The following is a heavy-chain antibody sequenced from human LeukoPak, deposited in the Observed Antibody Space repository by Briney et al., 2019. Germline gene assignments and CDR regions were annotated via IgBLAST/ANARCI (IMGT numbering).Heavy chain of an antibody. D-gene: IGHD6-6*01. Sequence: GGSLRLSCGASGFTVSTNYMSWVRQAPGKGLEWVSIIYSGGSTYYADSVKGRFTISRDNSKNTLYLQVNSLRAEDTAVYYCASYRYGSSFAFDTWGQGTMVTVSS. CDR1: GFTVSTNY. CDR3: ASYRYGSSFAFDT. J-gene: IGHJ3*02. V-gene: IGHV3-66*01. CDR2: IYSGGST.